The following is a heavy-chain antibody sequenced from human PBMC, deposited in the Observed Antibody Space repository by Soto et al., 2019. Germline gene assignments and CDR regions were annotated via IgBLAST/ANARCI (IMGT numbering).Heavy chain of an antibody. V-gene: IGHV3-23*01. J-gene: IGHJ4*02. CDR1: GFTLENYA. D-gene: IGHD1-1*01. CDR3: AKDPHNTNWRAGLDF. Sequence: EVQMLESGGGLIQPGGSLTLSCAVSGFTLENYAMSWVRQAPGKGLEWVSSVSGAGGVFYADSIRARVTVSRDTSRNTLYLQINSLTAEDTGVYYCAKDPHNTNWRAGLDFRGQGTQVTVSA. CDR2: VSGAGGV.